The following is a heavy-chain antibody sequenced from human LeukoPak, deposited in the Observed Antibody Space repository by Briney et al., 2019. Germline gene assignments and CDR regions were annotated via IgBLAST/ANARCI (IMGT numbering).Heavy chain of an antibody. Sequence: PSETLSLTCAVYGGSFSGYYWSWIRQPPGKGLEWIGELNHSGSTNYNPSLRSRVTISVDTSKNQFSLKLSSVTAADTAVYYCARRLRRNYFDYWGQGTLVTVSS. V-gene: IGHV4-34*01. CDR1: GGSFSGYY. J-gene: IGHJ4*02. CDR3: ARRLRRNYFDY. D-gene: IGHD4-17*01. CDR2: LNHSGST.